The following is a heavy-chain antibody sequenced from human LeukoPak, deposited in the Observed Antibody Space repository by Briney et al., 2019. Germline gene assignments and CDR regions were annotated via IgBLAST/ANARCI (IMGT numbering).Heavy chain of an antibody. V-gene: IGHV4-59*01. CDR2: IYYSGST. D-gene: IGHD3-3*01. CDR1: GGSISSYY. J-gene: IGHJ4*02. Sequence: SETLSLTCTVSGGSISSYYWSWIRQPPGKGLEWIGYIYYSGSTNYNPSLKSRVTISVDTSKNQFSLKLSSVTAADTAVYYCARAVYYDFWSGYLYFDYWGQGTLVTVSS. CDR3: ARAVYYDFWSGYLYFDY.